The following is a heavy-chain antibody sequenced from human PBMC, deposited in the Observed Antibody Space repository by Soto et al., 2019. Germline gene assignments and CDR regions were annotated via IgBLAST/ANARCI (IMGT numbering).Heavy chain of an antibody. D-gene: IGHD3-22*01. CDR3: TTDSYITSIIVRFDY. CDR2: VKSKTVGGTT. CDR1: GFTFSNAW. V-gene: IGHV3-15*07. Sequence: GGSLRLSCAASGFTFSNAWINWVRQTPGKGLEWVGRVKSKTVGGTTEFAAPLKGRFAISRDDSKNMVFLEMNSLKTEDTAIYYCTTDSYITSIIVRFDYWGHGTLVTVSS. J-gene: IGHJ4*01.